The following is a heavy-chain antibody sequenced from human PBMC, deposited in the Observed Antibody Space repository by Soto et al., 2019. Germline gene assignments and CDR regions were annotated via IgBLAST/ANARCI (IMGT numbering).Heavy chain of an antibody. J-gene: IGHJ6*02. V-gene: IGHV3-48*03. CDR3: ARDDGLGLAPYYGMDV. Sequence: EVQLVESGGGLVQPGGSLRLSCAASGFTFSSYEMNWVRQAPGKGLEWVSYISSSGGTIFYADSVKGRFTISRDNAKNSLYLQMNSLRAEDTAVYYCARDDGLGLAPYYGMDVWGQGTTVTVSS. D-gene: IGHD3-10*01. CDR2: ISSSGGTI. CDR1: GFTFSSYE.